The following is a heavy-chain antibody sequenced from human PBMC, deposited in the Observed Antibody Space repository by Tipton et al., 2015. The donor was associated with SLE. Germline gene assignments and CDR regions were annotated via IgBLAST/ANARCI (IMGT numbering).Heavy chain of an antibody. CDR2: ISGSGGST. CDR1: GFTFKTFP. CDR3: AKASMSNGYYRTNWFDL. D-gene: IGHD3-3*01. V-gene: IGHV3-23*01. J-gene: IGHJ5*02. Sequence: GSLRLSCAASGFTFKTFPMSWVRQAPGKGLERVSSISGSGGSTYNADSVKGRFTVSRDNSQNTLFLQMNSLRVEDTGVYYCAKASMSNGYYRTNWFDLWGQGTLVTVSS.